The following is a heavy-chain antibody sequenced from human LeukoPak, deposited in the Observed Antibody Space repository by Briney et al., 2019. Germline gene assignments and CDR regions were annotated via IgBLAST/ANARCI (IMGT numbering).Heavy chain of an antibody. CDR2: ISAYNGNT. CDR3: ARDGRGYSSGPIYFDY. Sequence: GASVKISCKASGYTFTSYGISWVRQAPGQGLEWMGWISAYNGNTNYAQKLQGRVTMTTDTSTSTAYMELRSLRSDDTAVYYCARDGRGYSSGPIYFDYWGQGTLVTVSS. CDR1: GYTFTSYG. J-gene: IGHJ4*02. D-gene: IGHD6-19*01. V-gene: IGHV1-18*01.